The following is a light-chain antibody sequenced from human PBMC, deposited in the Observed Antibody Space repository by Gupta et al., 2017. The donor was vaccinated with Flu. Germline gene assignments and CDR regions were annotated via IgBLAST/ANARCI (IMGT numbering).Light chain of an antibody. J-gene: IGKJ1*01. V-gene: IGKV1-39*01. CDR2: ATS. CDR3: QQSYRTPWT. CDR1: QSISSY. Sequence: DIQMTQSPSSLSASVGDRVTITCRASQSISSYLNWYQLKPGKAPKLLISATSSLQSGVPSRFSGSGSGTDFTLTISSLQPEDFATYYCQQSYRTPWTFGQGTKVEIK.